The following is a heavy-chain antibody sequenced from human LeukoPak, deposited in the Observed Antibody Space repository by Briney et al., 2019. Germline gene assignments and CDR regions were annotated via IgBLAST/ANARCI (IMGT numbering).Heavy chain of an antibody. Sequence: GESLKISCKGSGYSFTSYWIGWVRQMPGKGLEWMGIIYPGDSDTRYSPSFQGQVTISADKSISTAYLQWSSLKASDTAMSYCARRVPPSGDSSGYYYGYWFDPWGQGTLVTVSS. CDR3: ARRVPPSGDSSGYYYGYWFDP. CDR1: GYSFTSYW. D-gene: IGHD3-22*01. V-gene: IGHV5-51*01. J-gene: IGHJ5*02. CDR2: IYPGDSDT.